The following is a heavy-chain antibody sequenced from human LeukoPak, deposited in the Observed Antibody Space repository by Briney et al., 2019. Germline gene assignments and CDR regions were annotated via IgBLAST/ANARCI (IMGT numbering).Heavy chain of an antibody. CDR3: ARDRVGSGWPRPFYFEF. Sequence: ASVKVSCKPSGYTFTGYYMHWVRQAPGQRLEWTGWINPNTGATMYAHKFQGRVSMTRDTSISTAYLELTSLRSGDTALYYCARDRVGSGWPRPFYFEFWGQGTLVTVSS. D-gene: IGHD6-19*01. CDR1: GYTFTGYY. CDR2: INPNTGAT. V-gene: IGHV1-2*02. J-gene: IGHJ4*02.